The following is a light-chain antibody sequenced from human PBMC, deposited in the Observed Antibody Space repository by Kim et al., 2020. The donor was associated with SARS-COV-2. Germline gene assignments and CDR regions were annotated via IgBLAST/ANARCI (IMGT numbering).Light chain of an antibody. V-gene: IGLV4-60*03. Sequence: SSVKLTCTLSSGDSSYSIAWHQQQPGKAPRYLMKLEGSGSYNKGSGVPDRFSGSSSGADRYLTISNLQSEDEADYYCETWDSNTRVFGGGTQLTVL. CDR1: SGDSSYS. J-gene: IGLJ3*02. CDR3: ETWDSNTRV. CDR2: LEGSGSY.